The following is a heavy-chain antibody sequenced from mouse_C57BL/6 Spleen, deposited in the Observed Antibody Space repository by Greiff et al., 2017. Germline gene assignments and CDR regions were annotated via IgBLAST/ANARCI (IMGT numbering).Heavy chain of an antibody. CDR3: ARWNPYYYAMDY. V-gene: IGHV1-82*01. CDR1: GYAFSSSW. Sequence: VQLQQSGPELVKPGASVKISCKASGYAFSSSWMNWVKQRPGKGLEWIGRIYPGDGDTNYNGKFKGKATLTADKSSSTAYMQLSSLTSEDSAVYFCARWNPYYYAMDYWGQGTSVTVSS. J-gene: IGHJ4*01. CDR2: IYPGDGDT.